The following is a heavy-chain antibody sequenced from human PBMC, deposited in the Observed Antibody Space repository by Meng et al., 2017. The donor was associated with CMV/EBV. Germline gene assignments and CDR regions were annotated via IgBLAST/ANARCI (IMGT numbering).Heavy chain of an antibody. D-gene: IGHD1-1*01. Sequence: QLQRQESGPGLVNPSETLSLTCTVSGGSISSSSYYWCWIRQPPGKGLEWIGSIYYSGSTYYNPSLKSRVTISVDTSKNQFSLKLSSVTAADTAVYYCARMAWNDAYWGQGTLVTVSS. CDR2: IYYSGST. CDR3: ARMAWNDAY. CDR1: GGSISSSSYY. V-gene: IGHV4-39*07. J-gene: IGHJ4*02.